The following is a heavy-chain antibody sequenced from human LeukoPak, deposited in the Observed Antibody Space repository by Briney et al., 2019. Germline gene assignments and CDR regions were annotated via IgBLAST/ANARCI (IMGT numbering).Heavy chain of an antibody. CDR2: IYHSGST. D-gene: IGHD5-18*01. Sequence: SQTLSLTCAVSGGSISSGGYSWSWIRQPPGKGLEWIGYIYHSGSTYYNPSLKSRVTISVDRSKNQFSLKLSSVTAADTAVYYCRAFRPPLLLADVDTAMVRDYWGQGTLVTVSS. J-gene: IGHJ4*02. CDR3: RAFRPPLLLADVDTAMVRDY. CDR1: GGSISSGGYS. V-gene: IGHV4-30-2*01.